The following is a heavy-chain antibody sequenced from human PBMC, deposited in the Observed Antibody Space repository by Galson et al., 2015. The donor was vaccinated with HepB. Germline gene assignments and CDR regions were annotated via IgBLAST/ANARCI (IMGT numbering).Heavy chain of an antibody. V-gene: IGHV3-73*01. CDR3: TRLGDFSGYSSS. D-gene: IGHD6-19*01. CDR1: GFTFSRSA. Sequence: SLRLSCAASGFTFSRSAINWVRQASGTGLEWVGRIRSKANNYATAYAAALKGRFTISRDDSKNTAYLHMIGLKTEDTAVYYCTRLGDFSGYSSSWGQGTLVTVSS. J-gene: IGHJ4*02. CDR2: IRSKANNYAT.